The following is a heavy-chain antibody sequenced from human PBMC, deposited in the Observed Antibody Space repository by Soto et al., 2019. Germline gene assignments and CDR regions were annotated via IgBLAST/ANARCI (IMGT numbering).Heavy chain of an antibody. J-gene: IGHJ4*02. V-gene: IGHV4-34*01. Sequence: SETLSLTCAVYGGSFSGYYWSWIRQPPGKGLEWIGEINHSVSTNYNPSLKSRVTISVDTSKNQFSLKLSSVTAADTAVYYCAIGRRIAAGLDYWGQGTLVTVSS. CDR2: INHSVST. CDR1: GGSFSGYY. CDR3: AIGRRIAAGLDY. D-gene: IGHD6-13*01.